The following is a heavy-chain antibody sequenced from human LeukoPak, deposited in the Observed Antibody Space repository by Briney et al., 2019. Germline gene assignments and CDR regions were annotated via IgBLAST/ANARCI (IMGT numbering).Heavy chain of an antibody. V-gene: IGHV3-30*03. CDR3: ARAFTYYYGSGSYPY. Sequence: GGSLRLSCAASGFTFSSYGMHWVRQAPGKGLEWVAVISYDGRNKYYADSVKGRFTISRDNAKNSLYLQMNSLRAEDTAVYYCARAFTYYYGSGSYPYWGQGTLVTVSS. D-gene: IGHD3-10*01. CDR2: ISYDGRNK. J-gene: IGHJ4*02. CDR1: GFTFSSYG.